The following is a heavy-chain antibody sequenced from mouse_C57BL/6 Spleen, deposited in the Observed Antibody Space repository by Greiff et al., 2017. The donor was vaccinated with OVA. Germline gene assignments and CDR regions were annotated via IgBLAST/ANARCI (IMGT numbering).Heavy chain of an antibody. Sequence: VHVKQSGAELVKPGASVKLSCTASGFNIKDYYMHWVKQRTEQGLEWIGRIDPEDGETKYAPKFQGKATITADTSSNTAYLQLSSLTSEDTAVYYCARVRWLLRYFDVWGTGTTVTVSS. D-gene: IGHD2-3*01. CDR1: GFNIKDYY. V-gene: IGHV14-2*01. CDR3: ARVRWLLRYFDV. J-gene: IGHJ1*03. CDR2: IDPEDGET.